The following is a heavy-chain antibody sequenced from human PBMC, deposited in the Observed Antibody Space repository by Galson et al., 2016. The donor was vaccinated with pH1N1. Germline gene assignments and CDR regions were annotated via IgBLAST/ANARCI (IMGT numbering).Heavy chain of an antibody. CDR3: ARDVRISLWLPDF. J-gene: IGHJ4*02. V-gene: IGHV1-18*01. D-gene: IGHD5-18*01. Sequence: SVKVSCKASGYTFTNYGITWVRQAPGQGLEWMAWLRASNGNTNYAQTFQGRVTMATDTSTHTAYMELRNLTSDATAVYYCARDVRISLWLPDFWGQGTLVTVSS. CDR1: GYTFTNYG. CDR2: LRASNGNT.